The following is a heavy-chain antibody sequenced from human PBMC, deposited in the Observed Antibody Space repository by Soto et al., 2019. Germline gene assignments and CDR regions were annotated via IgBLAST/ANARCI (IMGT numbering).Heavy chain of an antibody. V-gene: IGHV1-69*12. CDR1: GGTFSSYA. D-gene: IGHD1-26*01. CDR3: ASHSGSSPEGRYYYGMDV. J-gene: IGHJ6*02. Sequence: QVQLVQSGAEVKKPGSSVKVSCKASGGTFSSYAISWVRQAPGQGLEWMGGIIPIVGTADYAQKFQGSVTITADESTSTAYMELSSLRSEDTAVYYCASHSGSSPEGRYYYGMDVWGQGTTVTVSS. CDR2: IIPIVGTA.